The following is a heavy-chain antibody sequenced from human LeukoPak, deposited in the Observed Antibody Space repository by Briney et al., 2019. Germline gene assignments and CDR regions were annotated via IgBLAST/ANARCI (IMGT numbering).Heavy chain of an antibody. CDR2: IYQSGST. CDR3: AREERKTLERITIFGVVISSTYYFDY. J-gene: IGHJ4*02. Sequence: SETLSLTCAVSGGSISSSNWWSWVRQPPGKGLEWIGEIYQSGSTNYNPSLKSRVTISVDKSKNQFSLTLNSVTAADTAVYYCAREERKTLERITIFGVVISSTYYFDYWGQGTLVTVSS. D-gene: IGHD3-3*01. CDR1: GGSISSSNW. V-gene: IGHV4-4*02.